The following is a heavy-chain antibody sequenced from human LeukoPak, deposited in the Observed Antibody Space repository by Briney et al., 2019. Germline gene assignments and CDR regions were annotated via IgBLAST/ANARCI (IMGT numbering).Heavy chain of an antibody. D-gene: IGHD1-26*01. J-gene: IGHJ3*02. CDR1: GFTFSSFV. CDR2: ISSKGHST. CDR3: VVRWELLDAFDI. V-gene: IGHV3-64D*06. Sequence: GGSLRLSCSASGFTFSSFVMHWVRQAPGKGLEYVSAISSKGHSTYYADSVKGRFTISRDNSKNRLYLQMSSLRAEDTAVYYCVVRWELLDAFDIWGQGTMVTVPS.